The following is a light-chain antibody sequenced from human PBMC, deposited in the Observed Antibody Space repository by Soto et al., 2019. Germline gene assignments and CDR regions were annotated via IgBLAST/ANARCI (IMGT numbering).Light chain of an antibody. J-gene: IGKJ1*01. CDR2: IAS. V-gene: IGKV3-20*01. CDR1: QSVSSNY. CDR3: QQYDSSPWT. Sequence: EIVLTQSPDTLSLSPEERATLSCRASQSVSSNYLAWYQQKTGQTPRLLIYIASTRAPGIPDRFRGSGSGTHFTLTISRLEPEDFAVYYCQQYDSSPWTFGQGTKVEIK.